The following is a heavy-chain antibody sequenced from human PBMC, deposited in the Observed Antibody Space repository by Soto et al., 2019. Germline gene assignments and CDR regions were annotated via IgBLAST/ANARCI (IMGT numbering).Heavy chain of an antibody. CDR3: ARTVGYYYGXDV. Sequence: GASVKVSCKASGYTFTSYAMHWVRQAPGQRLEKIGWINAGNGNTKYSQKFQGRVTITRDTSASTAYMELSSLRSEDTAVYYCARTVGYYYGXDVWGQGTTVTVS. D-gene: IGHD4-17*01. V-gene: IGHV1-3*01. J-gene: IGHJ6*02. CDR1: GYTFTSYA. CDR2: INAGNGNT.